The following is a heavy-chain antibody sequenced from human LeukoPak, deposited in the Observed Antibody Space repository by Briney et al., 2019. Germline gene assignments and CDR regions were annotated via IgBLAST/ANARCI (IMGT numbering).Heavy chain of an antibody. CDR1: GGSISSYY. V-gene: IGHV4-34*01. CDR3: ARGGPRERVLVPAAIATVTTEYYYFDY. J-gene: IGHJ4*02. CDR2: INHSGST. Sequence: SETLSLTCTVSGGSISSYYWSWIRQPPGKGLEWIGEINHSGSTNYNPSLKSRVTISVDTSKNQFSLKLSSVTAADTAVYYCARGGPRERVLVPAAIATVTTEYYYFDYWGQGTLVTVSS. D-gene: IGHD2-2*01.